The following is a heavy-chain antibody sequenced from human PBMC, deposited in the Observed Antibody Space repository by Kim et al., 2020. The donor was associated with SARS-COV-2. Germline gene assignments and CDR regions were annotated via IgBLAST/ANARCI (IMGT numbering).Heavy chain of an antibody. V-gene: IGHV3-30*04. Sequence: GGSLRLSCAASGFTFSSYAMHWVRQAPGKGLEWVAVISYDGSNKYYADSVKGRFTISRDNSKNTLYLQMNSLRAEDTAVYYCARGWTYYDILTGYLDIWGQGTMVTVSS. CDR3: ARGWTYYDILTGYLDI. D-gene: IGHD3-9*01. CDR1: GFTFSSYA. J-gene: IGHJ3*02. CDR2: ISYDGSNK.